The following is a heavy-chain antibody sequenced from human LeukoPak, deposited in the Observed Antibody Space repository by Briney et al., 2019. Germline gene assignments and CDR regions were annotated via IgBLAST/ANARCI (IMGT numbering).Heavy chain of an antibody. J-gene: IGHJ4*02. Sequence: GGSLRLSCAASGFTFSIYAMHWVRQAPGKGLEWVAVISYDGSNKYYADSVKGRFTISRDNSKNTLYLQMNSLRAEDTAVYYCARCSSMVTFDDWGQGTLVTVSS. CDR3: ARCSSMVTFDD. V-gene: IGHV3-30*04. D-gene: IGHD5-18*01. CDR2: ISYDGSNK. CDR1: GFTFSIYA.